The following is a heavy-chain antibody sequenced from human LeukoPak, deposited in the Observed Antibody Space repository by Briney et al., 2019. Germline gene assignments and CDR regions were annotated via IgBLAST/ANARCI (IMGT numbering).Heavy chain of an antibody. D-gene: IGHD3-22*01. CDR3: ARDPTTDYDSSGSLYGIYYYYYGMDV. CDR1: GDSVSSNSAA. V-gene: IGHV6-1*01. CDR2: TYYRSKWYN. J-gene: IGHJ6*02. Sequence: SQTLSLTCAISGDSVSSNSAAWNWIRQSPSRGLEWLGRTYYRSKWYNDYAVSVKSRITINPGTSKNQFSLQLNSVTPEDTAVYYCARDPTTDYDSSGSLYGIYYYYYGMDVWGQGTTVTVSS.